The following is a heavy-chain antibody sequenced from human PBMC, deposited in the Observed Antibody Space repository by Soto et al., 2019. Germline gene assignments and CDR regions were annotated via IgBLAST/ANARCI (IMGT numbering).Heavy chain of an antibody. V-gene: IGHV1-18*01. CDR3: ASGTGYYKENFDY. J-gene: IGHJ4*02. CDR1: GFLLSRYG. Sequence: GGSRKVSCKGSGFLLSRYGINWVWQAPGQGLEWMGWISAYNGNTNYAQKLQGRVTMTTDTSTSTAYMELRSLRSDDTAVYYCASGTGYYKENFDYWGQGTLVTVSS. CDR2: ISAYNGNT. D-gene: IGHD3-9*01.